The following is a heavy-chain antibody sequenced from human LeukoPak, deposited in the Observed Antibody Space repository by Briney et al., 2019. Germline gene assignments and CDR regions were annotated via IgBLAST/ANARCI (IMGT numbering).Heavy chain of an antibody. CDR3: ACISWELHPPDY. D-gene: IGHD1-7*01. Sequence: GGSEGLSCSASGLTVSSNYMSWGRQAPGKGLEWVSVIYSGGSTYYVDSVKGRFTISRDNSKNTVYLQMNSLRPEDTAVYYCACISWELHPPDYWGQ. CDR1: GLTVSSNY. CDR2: IYSGGST. J-gene: IGHJ4*02. V-gene: IGHV3-53*01.